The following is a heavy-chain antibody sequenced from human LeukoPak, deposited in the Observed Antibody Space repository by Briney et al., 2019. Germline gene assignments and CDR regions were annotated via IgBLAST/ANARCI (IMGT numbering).Heavy chain of an antibody. CDR2: IGGRDGST. CDR1: GFTFSSYG. CDR3: AKGHYYGSGSLDY. V-gene: IGHV3-23*01. Sequence: PGGSLRLSCAASGFTFSSYGMSWVRQAPGKGLEWVSAIGGRDGSTYYADSVKGRFTISRDNSKNTRYVQMNSLRAEDTAVYYCAKGHYYGSGSLDYWGQGTLVTVSS. D-gene: IGHD3-10*01. J-gene: IGHJ4*02.